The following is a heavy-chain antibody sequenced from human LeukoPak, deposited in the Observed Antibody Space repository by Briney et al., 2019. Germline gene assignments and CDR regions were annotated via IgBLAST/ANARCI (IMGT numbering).Heavy chain of an antibody. Sequence: ASVKVSCKASGHNFTTYDINWVRQAPGQGLEWMGWMNTNSGNTGYAQKFQGRVTMTRNTSIRTVYMALSSLTSEATAAYYCARSLSVGRNFDWISKKFDNWFDPWGQGTLVTVSS. D-gene: IGHD3-9*01. CDR3: ARSLSVGRNFDWISKKFDNWFDP. CDR2: MNTNSGNT. CDR1: GHNFTTYD. V-gene: IGHV1-8*01. J-gene: IGHJ5*02.